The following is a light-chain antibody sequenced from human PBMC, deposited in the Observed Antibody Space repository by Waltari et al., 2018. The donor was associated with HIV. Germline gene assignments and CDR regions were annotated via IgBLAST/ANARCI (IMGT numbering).Light chain of an antibody. CDR2: DNN. Sequence: QSVLTQPPSVSAAPGQKVTISRSGSRPNIGNNYVSWYQQLPGTAPNLLIYDNNKRPSGIPDRFSGSKSGTSATLGITGLQTGDEADYYCGTWDSSLSAGVFGGGTKLTVL. J-gene: IGLJ2*01. CDR3: GTWDSSLSAGV. CDR1: RPNIGNNY. V-gene: IGLV1-51*01.